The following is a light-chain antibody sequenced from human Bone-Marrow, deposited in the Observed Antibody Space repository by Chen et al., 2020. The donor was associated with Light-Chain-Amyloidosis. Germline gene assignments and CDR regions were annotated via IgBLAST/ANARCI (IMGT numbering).Light chain of an antibody. CDR3: HQYCSTPRT. CDR1: QSVLHSPNNKNY. J-gene: IGKJ1*01. V-gene: IGKV4-1*01. Sequence: DIVMTQSPASLAVSLGERATINCKSSQSVLHSPNNKNYLAWYQQKPGQPPKLLIYWASTRESGVPDRCSGSGYGTDFTLTISSLQAEDVAVYYCHQYCSTPRTFGQGTKVEIK. CDR2: WAS.